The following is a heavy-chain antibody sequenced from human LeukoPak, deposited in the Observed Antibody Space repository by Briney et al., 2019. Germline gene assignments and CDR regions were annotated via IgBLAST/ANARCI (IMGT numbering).Heavy chain of an antibody. CDR2: MYYSGNT. D-gene: IGHD6-19*01. Sequence: PGGSLRLSCAASGFTFSDYYMSWIRQPPGKGLEWLGSMYYSGNTYYNPSLKSRVTISVDTSKNQFSLKLSSVTAADTAVYYCARQQWLEGYYFDYWGQGTLVTVSS. CDR1: GFTFSDYY. V-gene: IGHV4-38-2*01. CDR3: ARQQWLEGYYFDY. J-gene: IGHJ4*02.